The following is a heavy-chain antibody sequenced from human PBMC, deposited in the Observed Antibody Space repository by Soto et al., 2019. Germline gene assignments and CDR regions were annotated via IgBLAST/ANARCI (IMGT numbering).Heavy chain of an antibody. Sequence: ASVKVSCKASGYTFTSYGISWVRQAPGQGLEWMGWISAYNGNTNYAQKLQGRVTMTTDTSTSTAYMELRSLRSDDTAVYYCARDSVDDFWSGPLYYYGMDVWGQGATVTVSS. CDR3: ARDSVDDFWSGPLYYYGMDV. CDR1: GYTFTSYG. D-gene: IGHD3-3*01. CDR2: ISAYNGNT. J-gene: IGHJ6*02. V-gene: IGHV1-18*01.